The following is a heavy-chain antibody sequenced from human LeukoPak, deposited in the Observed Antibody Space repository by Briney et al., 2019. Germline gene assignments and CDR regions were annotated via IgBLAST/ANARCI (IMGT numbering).Heavy chain of an antibody. Sequence: PGGSLRLSCAASGFTFSSYWMHWVRQTPGKGLIYISRINNDGSSANYADSVKGRFTISRDNSKNTLYLQMNSLRVEDTAVYYCAKSDTPWGSWYYFDSWGQGTLVTVSS. D-gene: IGHD6-13*01. CDR3: AKSDTPWGSWYYFDS. CDR2: INNDGSSA. CDR1: GFTFSSYW. V-gene: IGHV3-74*01. J-gene: IGHJ4*02.